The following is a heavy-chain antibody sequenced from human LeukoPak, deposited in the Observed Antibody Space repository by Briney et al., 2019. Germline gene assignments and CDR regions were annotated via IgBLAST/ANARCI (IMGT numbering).Heavy chain of an antibody. D-gene: IGHD3-22*01. J-gene: IGHJ4*02. Sequence: PSETLSLTCTVSGGSISSYYWSWIRQPPGKGLEWIGHIYYSGSTNYNPSLKSRVTISVDTSKNQFSLKLSSVTAADTAVYYCARDGESSGYNYWGQGTLVTVSS. V-gene: IGHV4-59*01. CDR1: GGSISSYY. CDR3: ARDGESSGYNY. CDR2: IYYSGST.